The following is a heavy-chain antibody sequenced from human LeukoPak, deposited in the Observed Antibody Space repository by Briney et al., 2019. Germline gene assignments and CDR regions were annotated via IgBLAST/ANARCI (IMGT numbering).Heavy chain of an antibody. Sequence: GGSLRLSCAASGFTSSSYSMNWVRQAPGKGLEWVSYISSSSSTIYYADSVKGRFTISRDNAKNSLYLQMNSLRAGDTAVYYCARDHSSGWYRYFQHWGQGTLVTVSS. V-gene: IGHV3-48*01. D-gene: IGHD6-19*01. J-gene: IGHJ1*01. CDR2: ISSSSSTI. CDR3: ARDHSSGWYRYFQH. CDR1: GFTSSSYS.